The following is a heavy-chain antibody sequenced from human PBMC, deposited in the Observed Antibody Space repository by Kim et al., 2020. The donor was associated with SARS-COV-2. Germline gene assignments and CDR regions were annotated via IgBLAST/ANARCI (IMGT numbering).Heavy chain of an antibody. CDR1: GFTFSSYS. CDR2: ISSSSSTI. Sequence: GGSLRLSCAASGFTFSSYSMNWVRQAPGKGLEWVSYISSSSSTIYYADSVKGRFTISRDNAKNSLYLQMNSLRDEDTAVYYCARGIYYYDSSGYYLWGQGTLVTVSS. D-gene: IGHD3-22*01. V-gene: IGHV3-48*02. CDR3: ARGIYYYDSSGYYL. J-gene: IGHJ4*02.